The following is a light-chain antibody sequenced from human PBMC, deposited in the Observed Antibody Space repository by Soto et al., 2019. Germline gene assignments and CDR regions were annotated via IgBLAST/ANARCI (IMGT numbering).Light chain of an antibody. Sequence: EIVLTQSPRTLSLSPGERATLSCRASQSVGSDYVAWYQQKPGQAPRLLIYGASNRATGIPDRFSGSGSGTDFTLTISRLEPEDFAVYYCQQYGSSGTFGQGTKVDIK. CDR3: QQYGSSGT. V-gene: IGKV3-20*01. J-gene: IGKJ1*01. CDR2: GAS. CDR1: QSVGSDY.